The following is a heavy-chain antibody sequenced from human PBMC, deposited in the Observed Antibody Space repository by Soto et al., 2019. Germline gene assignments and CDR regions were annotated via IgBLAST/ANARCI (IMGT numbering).Heavy chain of an antibody. D-gene: IGHD3-10*02. CDR3: AAYPRFGAPGLDP. Sequence: SETLSLTCTVSGISLSSGGYYWNWIRQHPGKGLEWIGYIYYSGSTFYNPSLSSRVSISIDTSRNQFSLRLGSVTAADTAVYYCAAYPRFGAPGLDPWGQGSLVTVSS. CDR2: IYYSGST. J-gene: IGHJ5*02. V-gene: IGHV4-31*03. CDR1: GISLSSGGYY.